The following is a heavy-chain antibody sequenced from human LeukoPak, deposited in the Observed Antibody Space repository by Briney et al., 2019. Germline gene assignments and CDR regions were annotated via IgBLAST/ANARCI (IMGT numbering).Heavy chain of an antibody. D-gene: IGHD1-26*01. CDR2: IYHSGST. V-gene: IGHV4-4*02. CDR3: ARIQGGTRVSDF. J-gene: IGHJ4*02. CDR1: GGSITSSNW. Sequence: PSGTLSLTCAVSGGSITSSNWWNWVRQPPGKGLEWIGEIYHSGSTNYNSSLKSRLTISVDKSKNQFSLKLSSVTAADTAVYYCARIQGGTRVSDFWGQGTLVTVP.